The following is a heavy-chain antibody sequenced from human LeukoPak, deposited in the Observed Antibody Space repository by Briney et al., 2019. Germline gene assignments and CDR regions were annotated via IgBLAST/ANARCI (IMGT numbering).Heavy chain of an antibody. CDR1: GGSISSYY. Sequence: SETLSLTCTVSGGSISSYYWSWIRQPAGKGLEWIGRIYTSGSTNYNPSLKSRVTMSVDTSKNQFSLKLSSVTAADTAVYYCARDRRIVGATTAWFDPWGQGTLVTVSS. CDR3: ARDRRIVGATTAWFDP. J-gene: IGHJ5*02. V-gene: IGHV4-4*07. CDR2: IYTSGST. D-gene: IGHD1-26*01.